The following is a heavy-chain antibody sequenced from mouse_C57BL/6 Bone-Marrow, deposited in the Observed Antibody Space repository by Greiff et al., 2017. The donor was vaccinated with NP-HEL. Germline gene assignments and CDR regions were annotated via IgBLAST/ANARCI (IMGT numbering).Heavy chain of an antibody. V-gene: IGHV5-6*01. J-gene: IGHJ2*01. CDR1: GFTFSSYG. CDR2: ISSGGSYT. CDR3: ARQLGRRNYFDY. D-gene: IGHD4-1*01. Sequence: EVQGVESGGDLVKPGGSLKLSCAASGFTFSSYGMSWVRQTPDKRLEWVATISSGGSYTYYPDIVKGRFTISRDNAKNTLYLQMSSLKSEDTAMYYCARQLGRRNYFDYWGQGTTLTVSS.